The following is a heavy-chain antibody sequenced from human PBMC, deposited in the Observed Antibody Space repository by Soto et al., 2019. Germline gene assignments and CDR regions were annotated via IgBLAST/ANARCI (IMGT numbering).Heavy chain of an antibody. D-gene: IGHD3-10*01. Sequence: EVQLVESGGGLVQPGGSLRLSCAASGFTFSSYWMHWVRQAPGKGLVWVSRINSDGSSTSYADSVKGRFTISRDNAKNKMYLQMNRLRDQDTDVYSCSRDPLWFGELVGGFDPWGQGTLVTVSS. J-gene: IGHJ5*02. CDR1: GFTFSSYW. V-gene: IGHV3-74*01. CDR3: SRDPLWFGELVGGFDP. CDR2: INSDGSST.